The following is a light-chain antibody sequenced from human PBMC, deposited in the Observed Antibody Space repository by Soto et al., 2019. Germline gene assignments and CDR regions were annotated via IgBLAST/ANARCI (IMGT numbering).Light chain of an antibody. CDR3: CSSAGSPRYV. CDR2: DVS. V-gene: IGLV2-11*01. CDR1: SSDVGYYNY. J-gene: IGLJ1*01. Sequence: QSALTQPRSVSGSPGQSVTISCTGTSSDVGYYNYVSWYQQHPGKAPKVMIYDVSERPSGVPDRFSGSKSGNTASLTISGLQAEDEADYYCCSSAGSPRYVFGTGTKLTVL.